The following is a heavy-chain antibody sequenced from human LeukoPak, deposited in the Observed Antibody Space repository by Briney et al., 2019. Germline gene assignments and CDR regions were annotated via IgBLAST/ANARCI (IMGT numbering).Heavy chain of an antibody. CDR3: ATEGRSRGIAAPYGMDV. D-gene: IGHD6-6*01. CDR2: FDPEDGET. J-gene: IGHJ6*02. V-gene: IGHV1-24*01. CDR1: GYTLTELS. Sequence: GASVKVSCKVSGYTLTELSMHWVRQAPGKGLEWRGGFDPEDGETIYAQKFQGRVTMTEDTSTDTAYMELSSLRSEDTAVYYCATEGRSRGIAAPYGMDVWGQGTTVTVSS.